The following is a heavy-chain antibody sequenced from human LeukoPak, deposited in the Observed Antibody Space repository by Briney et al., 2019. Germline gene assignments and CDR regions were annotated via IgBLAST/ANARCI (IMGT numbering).Heavy chain of an antibody. CDR3: ARATTYDYVWGTYRYIDY. CDR1: GYTFTSYD. D-gene: IGHD3-16*02. V-gene: IGHV1-8*01. CDR2: MNPNSGKT. J-gene: IGHJ4*02. Sequence: GASVKVSCKASGYTFTSYDINWVRQATGQGLEWMGWMNPNSGKTGYAQKFQGRVTTTRNTSISTAYMELSSLRSEDTAVYYCARATTYDYVWGTYRYIDYWGQGALVTVSS.